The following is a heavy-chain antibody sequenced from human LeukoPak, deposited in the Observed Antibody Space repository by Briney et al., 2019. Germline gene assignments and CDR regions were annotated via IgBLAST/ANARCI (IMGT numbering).Heavy chain of an antibody. D-gene: IGHD2-15*01. CDR1: GFTFSSYA. CDR3: AREVFRVKYCSGGSCYSRWFDP. V-gene: IGHV3-30-3*01. Sequence: GRSLRLSCAASGFTFSSYAMHWVRQAPGKGLEWVAVISYDGSNKYYADSVKGRFTISRDNSKNTLYLQMNSLRAEDTAVYYCAREVFRVKYCSGGSCYSRWFDPWGQGTLVTVSS. CDR2: ISYDGSNK. J-gene: IGHJ5*02.